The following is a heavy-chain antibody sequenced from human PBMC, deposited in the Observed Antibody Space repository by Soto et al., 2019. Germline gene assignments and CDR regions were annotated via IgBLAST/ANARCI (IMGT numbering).Heavy chain of an antibody. D-gene: IGHD6-6*01. CDR1: GFTFSSYG. CDR3: ANSIAAPGGYYYCGMDV. Sequence: QVQLVESGGGVVQPGRSLRLSCAASGFTFSSYGMHWVRQAPGKGLEWVAVISYDGSNKYYADSVKGRFTISRDNSKNTLYLQMNSLRAEDTAVYYCANSIAAPGGYYYCGMDVWGQGTTVTVSS. J-gene: IGHJ6*02. V-gene: IGHV3-30*18. CDR2: ISYDGSNK.